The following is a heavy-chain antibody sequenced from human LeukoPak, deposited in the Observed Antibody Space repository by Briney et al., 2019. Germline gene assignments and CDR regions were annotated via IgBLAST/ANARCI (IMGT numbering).Heavy chain of an antibody. CDR1: GFTFIDYS. Sequence: GGSLRLSCGASGFTFIDYSMNWVRQAPGKGLAWVASITSAGGYRYYADSVKGRFTISIDNAQNSLFLQMNSLRAEDTAVYFCATSGGFVLPNAITGNWYMDVWGRGTTVTVSS. V-gene: IGHV3-21*01. CDR3: ATSGGFVLPNAITGNWYMDV. CDR2: ITSAGGYR. J-gene: IGHJ6*03. D-gene: IGHD2-2*01.